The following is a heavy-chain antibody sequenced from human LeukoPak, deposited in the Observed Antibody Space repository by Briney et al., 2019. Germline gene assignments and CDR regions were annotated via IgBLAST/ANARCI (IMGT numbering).Heavy chain of an antibody. CDR1: GFTFDDYA. J-gene: IGHJ4*02. CDR2: ISWNSGSI. V-gene: IGHV3-9*01. Sequence: PGRSLRLSCAASGFTFDDYAMHWVRQAPGKGLEWVSGISWNSGSIGYADSVKGRFTISRGNAKNSLYLQMNSLRAEDTALYYCAKDRGGSLYYFDYWGQGTLVTVSS. CDR3: AKDRGGSLYYFDY. D-gene: IGHD1-26*01.